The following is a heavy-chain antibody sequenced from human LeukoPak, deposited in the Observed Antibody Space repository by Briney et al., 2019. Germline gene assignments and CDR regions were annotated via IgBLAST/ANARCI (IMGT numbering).Heavy chain of an antibody. CDR2: INPNSGGT. Sequence: ASVKVSCKASGYTFTGYYMHWVRQAPGQGLEWMGWINPNSGGTNYAQKFQGRVTMTRDTSISTAYMELSRLRSDDTAVYYCASVVDNHYYYYYMDVWGKGTTVTVSS. D-gene: IGHD3/OR15-3a*01. CDR3: ASVVDNHYYYYYMDV. CDR1: GYTFTGYY. V-gene: IGHV1-2*02. J-gene: IGHJ6*03.